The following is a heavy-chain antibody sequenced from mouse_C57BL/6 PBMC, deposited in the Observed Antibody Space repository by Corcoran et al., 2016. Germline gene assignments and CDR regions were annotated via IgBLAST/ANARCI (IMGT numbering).Heavy chain of an antibody. CDR3: ARQQMYYGNPYAMDY. J-gene: IGHJ4*01. CDR1: GYTFTDYY. D-gene: IGHD2-1*01. V-gene: IGHV1-84*01. Sequence: QVQLQQSGPELVKPGASVKISCKASGYTFTDYYINWVQQRPGQGLEWIGWIYPGSGNTKYNEKFKGKATLTVDTSSSTAYMQLSSLTSEDSAGYCCARQQMYYGNPYAMDYWGQGTSVTVSS. CDR2: IYPGSGNT.